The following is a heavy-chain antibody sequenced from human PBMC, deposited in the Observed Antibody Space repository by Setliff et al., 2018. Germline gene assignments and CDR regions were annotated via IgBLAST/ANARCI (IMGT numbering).Heavy chain of an antibody. V-gene: IGHV3-74*01. J-gene: IGHJ4*02. CDR1: GFTFTNYW. Sequence: GSLRLSCAASGFTFTNYWINWVRQAPGKGLVWVSRIYTDGTITSYADSVKGRFTISRDNAKNTLHLQMDSLRAEDTAVYYCARGRAGHSGHWGQGAPVTVSS. CDR2: IYTDGTIT. CDR3: ARGRAGHSGH. D-gene: IGHD6-19*01.